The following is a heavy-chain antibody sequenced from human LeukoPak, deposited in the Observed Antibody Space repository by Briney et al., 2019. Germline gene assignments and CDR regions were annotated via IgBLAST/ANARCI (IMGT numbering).Heavy chain of an antibody. CDR3: AKNKGQLVPNYCMNV. Sequence: GRSLRLSCAASGFTFSSYAMHWVRQAPGKGLEWVAVISYDGSNKYYADSVKGRFTISRDNSLNTVFLQMNSLRGEDTAIYYCAKNKGQLVPNYCMNVWGKGTTVTVSS. D-gene: IGHD6-13*01. V-gene: IGHV3-30*07. J-gene: IGHJ6*03. CDR1: GFTFSSYA. CDR2: ISYDGSNK.